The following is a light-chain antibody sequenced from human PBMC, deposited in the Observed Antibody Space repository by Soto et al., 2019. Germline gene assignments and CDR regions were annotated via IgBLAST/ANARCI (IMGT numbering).Light chain of an antibody. CDR3: QQYGDRPRT. CDR2: DAS. J-gene: IGKJ1*01. V-gene: IGKV3-15*01. Sequence: EVVLTQSPATLSVSPGDRATLSCRASQYIGSAVAWYHQRSGQAPRLLIFDASIRVPTTPARFSGSVSGTEFTHTISSLESEDFAVYFCQQYGDRPRTFGQGTKVEIK. CDR1: QYIGSA.